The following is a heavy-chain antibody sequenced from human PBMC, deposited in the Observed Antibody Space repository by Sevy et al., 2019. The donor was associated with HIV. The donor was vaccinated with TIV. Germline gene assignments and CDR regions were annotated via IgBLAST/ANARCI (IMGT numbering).Heavy chain of an antibody. CDR3: AKDLNLGWDSLNCYSYYFYYYGLDV. CDR1: GFSFHEYA. CDR2: ISWNSGSI. V-gene: IGHV3-9*01. D-gene: IGHD2-21*02. Sequence: GGSLRLSCAASGFSFHEYAMHWVRQAPGKGLEWVAGISWNSGSIGYADSVKGRFTISRDNARQSIHLQMNSLRVDDTALYYVAKDLNLGWDSLNCYSYYFYYYGLDVWGQGTTVTVSS. J-gene: IGHJ6*02.